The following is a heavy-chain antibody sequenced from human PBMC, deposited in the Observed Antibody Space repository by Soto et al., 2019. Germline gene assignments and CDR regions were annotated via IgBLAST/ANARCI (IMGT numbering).Heavy chain of an antibody. CDR3: AKGTYCSSTSCYTLLGLDV. CDR1: GFTFSSYA. J-gene: IGHJ6*02. V-gene: IGHV3-23*01. Sequence: PGGSLRLSCAASGFTFSSYAMSWVRQAPGKGLEWVSAISGSGGSTYYADSVKGRFTISRDNSKNTLYLQMNSLRAEDTAVYYCAKGTYCSSTSCYTLLGLDVWGQGTTVTVSS. D-gene: IGHD2-2*02. CDR2: ISGSGGST.